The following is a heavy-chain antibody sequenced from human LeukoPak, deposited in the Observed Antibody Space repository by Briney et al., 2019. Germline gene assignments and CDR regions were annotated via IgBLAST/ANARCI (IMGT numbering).Heavy chain of an antibody. CDR1: GFTFSNYW. CDR2: ISPTGSTT. D-gene: IGHD6-6*01. V-gene: IGHV3-74*01. Sequence: GGSLRLSCEASGFTFSNYWMHWVRQAPGKGLVWVSRISPTGSTTSYADSVKGRFTVSRDNAKNTLYLQVNNLRAEDTAVYYCARGPNSNWSGLDFWGQGTLLTVSS. J-gene: IGHJ4*02. CDR3: ARGPNSNWSGLDF.